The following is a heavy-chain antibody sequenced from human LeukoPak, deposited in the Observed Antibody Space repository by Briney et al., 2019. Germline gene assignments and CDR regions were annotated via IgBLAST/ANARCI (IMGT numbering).Heavy chain of an antibody. CDR3: ARAPYTSGWYYFGF. CDR1: GFTFSGYA. V-gene: IGHV3-30-3*01. J-gene: IGHJ4*02. D-gene: IGHD6-19*01. Sequence: GGSLRLSCAASGFTFSGYAMHWVRQAPGKGLEWVALISYDGNNRYYADSVKGRFTISRDNSKNTLYLQMNSLRAEDTALYYCARAPYTSGWYYFGFWGQGTLVTVSS. CDR2: ISYDGNNR.